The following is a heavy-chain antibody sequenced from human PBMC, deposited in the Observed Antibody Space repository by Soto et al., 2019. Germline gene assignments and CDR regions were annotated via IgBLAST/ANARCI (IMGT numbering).Heavy chain of an antibody. CDR3: ARVSITMIVVVITTGYYFDY. CDR1: GFTFSDYY. CDR2: ISSSSSYT. D-gene: IGHD3-22*01. J-gene: IGHJ4*02. Sequence: PGGSLRLSCAASGFTFSDYYMSWIRQAPGKGLEWVSYISSSSSYTNYADSVKGRFTISRDNAKNSLYLQMNSLRAEDTAVYYCARVSITMIVVVITTGYYFDYWGQGTLVTVSS. V-gene: IGHV3-11*06.